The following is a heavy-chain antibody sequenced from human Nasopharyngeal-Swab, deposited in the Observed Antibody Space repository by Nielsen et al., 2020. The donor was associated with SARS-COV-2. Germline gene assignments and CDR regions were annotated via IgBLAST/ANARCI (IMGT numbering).Heavy chain of an antibody. Sequence: LSCTVSGAPTSNHHWNWIRLPPGKGLEWIAFLYNTGRTFYNHSLQSRVTISSDTFKNQFSLKLTSVTAADMGVYFCAGGSGYRFHFWGQGALVTVSS. V-gene: IGHV4-59*08. J-gene: IGHJ4*02. CDR2: LYNTGRT. CDR1: GAPTSNHH. D-gene: IGHD3-22*01. CDR3: AGGSGYRFHF.